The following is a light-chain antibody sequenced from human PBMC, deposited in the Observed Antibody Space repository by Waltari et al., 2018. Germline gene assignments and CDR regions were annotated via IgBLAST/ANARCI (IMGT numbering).Light chain of an antibody. V-gene: IGKV2-30*02. CDR1: QSLVHSDGNTY. CDR2: KVS. Sequence: DVVMTQSPLSLPVTLGQPASISCRSSQSLVHSDGNTYLNWFQQRPGQSPRRLIYKVSNRDSGVPARFSGSGSGTDFTLKISRVEAEDVGVYYCMQGTYWPTFGQGTKVEIK. CDR3: MQGTYWPT. J-gene: IGKJ1*01.